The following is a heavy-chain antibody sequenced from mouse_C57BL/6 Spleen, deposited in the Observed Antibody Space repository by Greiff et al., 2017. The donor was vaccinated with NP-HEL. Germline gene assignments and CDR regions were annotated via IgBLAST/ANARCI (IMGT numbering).Heavy chain of an antibody. CDR1: GYTFPSYW. J-gene: IGHJ2*01. CDR3: ASDGYYFDY. D-gene: IGHD2-3*01. Sequence: VQLQQPGAELVKPGASVKLSCQASGYTFPSYWMHWVKQRPGQGLEWIGMIHPNSGSTNYNEKFKSKATLTVEQSSSTAYMQLSSLTSEDSAVYYCASDGYYFDYWGQGTTLTVSS. CDR2: IHPNSGST. V-gene: IGHV1-64*01.